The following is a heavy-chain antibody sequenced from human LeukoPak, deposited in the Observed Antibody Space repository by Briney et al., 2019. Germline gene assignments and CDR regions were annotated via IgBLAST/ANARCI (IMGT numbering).Heavy chain of an antibody. CDR1: GFTFSSYS. J-gene: IGHJ3*02. CDR3: TRNPIMVYAHFFADI. D-gene: IGHD2-8*01. Sequence: PGGSLRLSCAASGFTFSSYSMNWVRQAPGKGLEWVSYISSSSSTIYYADSVKGRFTISRDNAKNSLYLQMNSLRAEDTAVYYCTRNPIMVYAHFFADIWGQGTMVTVSS. CDR2: ISSSSSTI. V-gene: IGHV3-48*04.